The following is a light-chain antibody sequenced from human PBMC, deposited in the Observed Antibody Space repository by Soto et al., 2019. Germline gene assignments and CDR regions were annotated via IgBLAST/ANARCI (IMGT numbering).Light chain of an antibody. CDR1: QSISNN. J-gene: IGKJ1*01. Sequence: EILMTQSPATLSVSPGERATLSCRASQSISNNLAWYQHRPGQAPRVLIFGASTRATGIPARFSGSGSGTEFTLTISSLQSEDFALYYCQQYNHWPRTFGQGTKVEI. CDR2: GAS. V-gene: IGKV3-15*01. CDR3: QQYNHWPRT.